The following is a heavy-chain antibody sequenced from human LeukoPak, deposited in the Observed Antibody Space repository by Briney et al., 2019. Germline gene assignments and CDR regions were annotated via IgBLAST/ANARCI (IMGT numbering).Heavy chain of an antibody. CDR3: GRDLRSGYLDY. J-gene: IGHJ4*02. CDR2: ISYDGSNK. CDR1: GFTFSSYA. Sequence: GGSLRLSCAASGFTFSSYAMHWVRQAPGKGLEWVAVISYDGSNKYYADSVKGRFTISRDNSKNTLYLQMNSLRAEDSAVYYCGRDLRSGYLDYWGQGTLVTVSS. V-gene: IGHV3-30*04. D-gene: IGHD3-3*01.